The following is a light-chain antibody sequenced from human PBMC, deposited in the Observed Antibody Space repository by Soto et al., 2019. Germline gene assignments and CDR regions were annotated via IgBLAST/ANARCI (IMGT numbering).Light chain of an antibody. CDR3: SSYAGAVV. J-gene: IGLJ2*01. CDR1: SSAVGSYNL. CDR2: EGS. Sequence: QSALTQPASVSGSPGQSITISCTRTSSAVGSYNLVSWYQHYPGKAPKLMIYEGSERPSGVSNRFSGAQSGNTASLTISGLQAEDEADYYCSSYAGAVVFGGGTKLTVL. V-gene: IGLV2-23*01.